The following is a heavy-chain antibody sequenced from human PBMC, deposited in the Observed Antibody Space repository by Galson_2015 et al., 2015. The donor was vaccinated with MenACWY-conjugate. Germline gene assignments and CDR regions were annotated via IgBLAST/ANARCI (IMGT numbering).Heavy chain of an antibody. CDR1: GYSFTNYW. CDR3: ARGGN. J-gene: IGHJ4*01. D-gene: IGHD1-26*01. V-gene: IGHV3-7*03. CDR2: INEDGSDK. Sequence: SGAEVKKPGESLKISCKGTGYSFTNYWIVWVRQAPGKGPECVASINEDGSDKSYMDSVKGRFTISRDNAQNSLSLQMNSLSVEDTAVYYCARGGNWGHGTLVTVSS.